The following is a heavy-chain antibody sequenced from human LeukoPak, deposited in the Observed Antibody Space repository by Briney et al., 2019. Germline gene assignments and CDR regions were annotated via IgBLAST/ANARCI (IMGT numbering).Heavy chain of an antibody. V-gene: IGHV1-69-2*01. D-gene: IGHD3-9*01. CDR3: ARGSRSFDWLRSYFDF. CDR2: VDVEGGDT. Sequence: ATVKISCKASGYTFNDYYIHWVQQAPGKGLEWMGRVDVEGGDTIYAEKFQGRVTITADTSTDTAYMDLSSLRSFDTAVYYCARGSRSFDWLRSYFDFWGQGTLVSVSS. CDR1: GYTFNDYY. J-gene: IGHJ4*02.